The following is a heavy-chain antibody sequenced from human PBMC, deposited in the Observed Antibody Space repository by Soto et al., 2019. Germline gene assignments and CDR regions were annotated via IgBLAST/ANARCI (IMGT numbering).Heavy chain of an antibody. CDR2: INAGNGNT. CDR1: GYTFTSYA. CDR3: ASEERLHLGELSFSPNWFDF. J-gene: IGHJ5*01. V-gene: IGHV1-3*01. Sequence: ASVKVSCKASGYTFTSYAMHWVRQAPGQRLEWMGWINAGNGNTKYSQKFQGRVTITRDTSASTAYMELSSLRSEDTAVYYCASEERLHLGELSFSPNWFDFWGQGTLVTVSS. D-gene: IGHD3-16*02.